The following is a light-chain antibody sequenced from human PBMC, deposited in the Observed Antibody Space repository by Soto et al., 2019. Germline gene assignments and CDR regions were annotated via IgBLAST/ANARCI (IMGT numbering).Light chain of an antibody. Sequence: DIQMTQSPSSLSASVGDRVTITCRASQGIGNNLAWYQQKPGKVPKVLIYTASTLHSGVPSRCSGSGSGTDFTLTINSLQPEDVATYFCQEYGSVPWSFGQGNRVEI. CDR1: QGIGNN. CDR2: TAS. V-gene: IGKV1-27*01. CDR3: QEYGSVPWS. J-gene: IGKJ1*01.